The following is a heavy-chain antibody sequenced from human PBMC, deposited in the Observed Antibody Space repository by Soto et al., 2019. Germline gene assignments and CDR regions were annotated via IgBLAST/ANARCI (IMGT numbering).Heavy chain of an antibody. D-gene: IGHD3-3*01. V-gene: IGHV1-18*01. Sequence: QVQLVQSEAEVKKPGASLKVSCRASGYNFANYGISWVRQAPGQGLEWMGWISAHNGATKYAQKVQGRVTMTADTSTSTAYIEMWSLRCDDTAVYYCARDAAYNYFWGGVMELYSYNMDVWGQGTTVTV. CDR1: GYNFANYG. J-gene: IGHJ6*02. CDR2: ISAHNGAT. CDR3: ARDAAYNYFWGGVMELYSYNMDV.